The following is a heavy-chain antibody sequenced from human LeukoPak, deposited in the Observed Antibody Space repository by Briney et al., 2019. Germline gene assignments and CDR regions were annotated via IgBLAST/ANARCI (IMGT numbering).Heavy chain of an antibody. CDR2: IIPLFGTA. V-gene: IGHV1-69*13. J-gene: IGHJ4*02. D-gene: IGHD3-3*01. CDR3: ARARIPFAVVIPWDY. Sequence: SVKVSCKASGGTFSNYAISWVRQAPGQGLEWMGGIIPLFGTANYAQRFQGRVTITADESPSTAYMALSSLRSEDTAIYYCARARIPFAVVIPWDYWGQGTLVTVSS. CDR1: GGTFSNYA.